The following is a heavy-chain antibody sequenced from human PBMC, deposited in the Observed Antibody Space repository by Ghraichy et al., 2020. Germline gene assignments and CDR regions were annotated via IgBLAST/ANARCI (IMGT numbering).Heavy chain of an antibody. D-gene: IGHD2-2*01. CDR1: GGSISSSSYY. Sequence: SETLSLTCTVSGGSISSSSYYWSWIRQPPGKGLEWIGSIKYSGRTYYNPSLNRRVTISVDTSKHQFSLQLSSVTAADTAVYYCARLGYCSSTSCFGLPYWGQGTRVTVSS. CDR2: IKYSGRT. J-gene: IGHJ4*02. V-gene: IGHV4-39*01. CDR3: ARLGYCSSTSCFGLPY.